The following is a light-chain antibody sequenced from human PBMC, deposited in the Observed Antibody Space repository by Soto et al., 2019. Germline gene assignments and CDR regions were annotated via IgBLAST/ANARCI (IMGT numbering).Light chain of an antibody. Sequence: QSALTQPASVSGSPGQSITISCTGTSSEVGGYNYVSWYQQHPGKAPKLMIYEVSNRPSGVSNRFSGSKSGNTASLTISGLQAEDEADYYCSSYTSSSTDVVFGGETKLTVL. CDR2: EVS. J-gene: IGLJ2*01. CDR1: SSEVGGYNY. V-gene: IGLV2-14*01. CDR3: SSYTSSSTDVV.